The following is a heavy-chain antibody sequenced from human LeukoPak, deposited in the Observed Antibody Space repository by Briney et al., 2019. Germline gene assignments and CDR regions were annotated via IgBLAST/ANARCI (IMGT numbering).Heavy chain of an antibody. V-gene: IGHV3-7*04. Sequence: PGGSLRLSCAGSGFTFRGFWMSWVRQAPTKGLEWVANIKYDGSDKRYVDSVKGRFTVSRDNANNSLYLQMNSLRAVHTAVYYCVRGGGSFDSWGQGTLVTVSS. CDR2: IKYDGSDK. CDR3: VRGGGSFDS. CDR1: GFTFRGFW. J-gene: IGHJ4*02. D-gene: IGHD3-16*01.